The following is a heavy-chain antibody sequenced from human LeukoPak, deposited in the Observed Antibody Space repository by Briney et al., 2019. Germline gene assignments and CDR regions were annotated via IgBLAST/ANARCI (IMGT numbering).Heavy chain of an antibody. Sequence: PGGSLRLSCAASGFTFSSYEMNWVRQAPGKGLEWVSYIGRSGVSIYYTDSVKGRFTISRDNAKNSLYLQMNSLKTEDTAVYYCTRGWFGELPADHWGQGTLVTVSS. D-gene: IGHD3-10*01. CDR2: IGRSGVSI. CDR1: GFTFSSYE. CDR3: TRGWFGELPADH. J-gene: IGHJ4*02. V-gene: IGHV3-48*03.